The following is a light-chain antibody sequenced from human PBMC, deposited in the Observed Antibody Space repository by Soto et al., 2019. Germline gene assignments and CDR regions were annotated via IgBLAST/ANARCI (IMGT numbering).Light chain of an antibody. J-gene: IGKJ4*01. Sequence: EIVLTQSPGTLSLSPGERATLSCRASQSVSSSYLAWYQQKAGQAPRLLIYGASSRATGIPDRFSGSGSGTDFTLSISRLEPEDFAVYYCQRYGSSSLTFGGGTKVEIK. CDR2: GAS. CDR3: QRYGSSSLT. CDR1: QSVSSSY. V-gene: IGKV3-20*01.